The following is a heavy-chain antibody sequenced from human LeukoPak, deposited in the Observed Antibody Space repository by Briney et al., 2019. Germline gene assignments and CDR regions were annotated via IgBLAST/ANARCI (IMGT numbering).Heavy chain of an antibody. CDR1: GGTFSSYA. CDR2: IIPIFGTA. D-gene: IGHD5-18*01. J-gene: IGHJ4*02. V-gene: IGHV1-69*13. CDR3: ARGLKRGYSYGPNLGY. Sequence: SVTVSCTASGGTFSSYAISWVRQAPGQGLEWMGGIIPIFGTANYAQKFQGRVTITADESTSTAYMELSSLRSEDTAVYYCARGLKRGYSYGPNLGYWGQGTLVTVSS.